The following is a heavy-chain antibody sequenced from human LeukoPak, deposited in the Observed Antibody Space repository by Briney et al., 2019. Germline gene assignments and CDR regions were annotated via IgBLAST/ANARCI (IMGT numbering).Heavy chain of an antibody. V-gene: IGHV3-23*01. CDR2: LTPSGGHT. Sequence: GGSLRLYCVGSGFTFHTYAMTWVRQAPGKGLEWVSSLTPSGGHTFYSDSTKGRFTISRDNSKNTLYLQINGLRPDDTALYYCTRGLVSGISEETPFKYWGQGVLVTVSS. J-gene: IGHJ4*02. CDR1: GFTFHTYA. CDR3: TRGLVSGISEETPFKY. D-gene: IGHD3-10*01.